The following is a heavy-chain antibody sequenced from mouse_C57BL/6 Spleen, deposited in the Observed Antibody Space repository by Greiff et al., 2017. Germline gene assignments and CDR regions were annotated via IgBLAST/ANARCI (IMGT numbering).Heavy chain of an antibody. CDR1: GYAFSSSW. J-gene: IGHJ4*01. Sequence: VQLQQSGPELVKPGASVKISCKASGYAFSSSWMNWVKQRPGKGLEWIGRIYPGDGDTNYNGKFKGKATLTADKSSSTAYMQLSSLTSEDSAVYFCAREGIYYDYDDAMDYWGQGTSVTVSS. V-gene: IGHV1-82*01. D-gene: IGHD2-4*01. CDR3: AREGIYYDYDDAMDY. CDR2: IYPGDGDT.